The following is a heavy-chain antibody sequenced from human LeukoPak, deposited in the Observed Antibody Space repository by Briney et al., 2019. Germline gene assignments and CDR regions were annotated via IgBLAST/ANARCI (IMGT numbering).Heavy chain of an antibody. D-gene: IGHD4-23*01. Sequence: GGSLRLSCAASGFTFSSYAMHWVRQAPGKGLEWVAVISYDGSNKYYADSVKGRFTISRDNSKNTLYLQMNSLRAVDTAVYYCARDEDYGGKSHFDYWGQGTLVTVSS. V-gene: IGHV3-30-3*01. J-gene: IGHJ4*02. CDR2: ISYDGSNK. CDR3: ARDEDYGGKSHFDY. CDR1: GFTFSSYA.